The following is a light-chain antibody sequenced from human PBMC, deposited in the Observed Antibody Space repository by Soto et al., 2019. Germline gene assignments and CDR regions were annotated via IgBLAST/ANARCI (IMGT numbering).Light chain of an antibody. CDR1: SSDIGAYNF. CDR2: DVN. Sequence: QSALTQPASVSGSPGQSITISCTGTSSDIGAYNFVSWYQQHPGKAPKLMLYDVNIQPSGVSNRFSGSKSGNTASLTISGLQTEDEAPYICPSWTTSITITIGGGTKVTVL. J-gene: IGLJ2*01. CDR3: PSWTTSITIT. V-gene: IGLV2-14*03.